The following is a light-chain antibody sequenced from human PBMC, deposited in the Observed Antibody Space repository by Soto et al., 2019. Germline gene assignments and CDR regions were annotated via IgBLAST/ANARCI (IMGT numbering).Light chain of an antibody. CDR1: QSISSN. Sequence: EIVMTQSPGTLSVSPGERVTLSCRARQSISSNLAWYQQKPGQAPRLLIYGASTRATGIPAKFSGSGSGTEFTLTISSLQSEDFAVYYCQQYNDWPRTFGQGTKVEIK. CDR3: QQYNDWPRT. CDR2: GAS. J-gene: IGKJ1*01. V-gene: IGKV3-15*01.